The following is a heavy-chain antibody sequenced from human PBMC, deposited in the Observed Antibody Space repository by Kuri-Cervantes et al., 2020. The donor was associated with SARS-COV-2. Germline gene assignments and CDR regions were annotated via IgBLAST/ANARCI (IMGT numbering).Heavy chain of an antibody. D-gene: IGHD2-15*01. Sequence: ASVKVSCKASGYTFTNYGVSWVRQAPGQGLEWMGWINGYNDNTKYAQKLQGRVTMTTDTSTSTAYMELRSLRSDDTAVYYCARGIVVVVAAMGYFDYWSQGTLVTVSS. V-gene: IGHV1-18*04. CDR1: GYTFTNYG. CDR3: ARGIVVVVAAMGYFDY. J-gene: IGHJ4*02. CDR2: INGYNDNT.